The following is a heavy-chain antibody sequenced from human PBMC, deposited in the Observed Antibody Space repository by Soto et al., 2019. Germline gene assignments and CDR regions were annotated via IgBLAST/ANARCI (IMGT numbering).Heavy chain of an antibody. Sequence: QVQLVESGGGVVQPGRSLRLSWAASGFPFSSYAMHWVRQSPGKGLEWVAVISYDGSNKYYADSVKGRFTISRDNSKNTLYLQMNSLRAEDTAVYYCARTVVTAIFDYWGQGTLVTVSS. CDR1: GFPFSSYA. D-gene: IGHD2-21*02. CDR2: ISYDGSNK. CDR3: ARTVVTAIFDY. V-gene: IGHV3-30-3*01. J-gene: IGHJ4*02.